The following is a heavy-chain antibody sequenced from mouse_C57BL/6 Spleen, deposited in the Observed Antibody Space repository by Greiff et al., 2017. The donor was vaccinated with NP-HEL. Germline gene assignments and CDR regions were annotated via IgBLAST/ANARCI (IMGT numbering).Heavy chain of an antibody. V-gene: IGHV5-12*01. Sequence: EVKLMESGGGLVQPGGSLKLSCAASGFTFSDYYMYWVRQTPEKRLEWVAYISNGGGSTYYPDTVKGRFTISRDNAKNTLYLQMSRLKSEDTAMYYCARQGGRAFDYWGQGTTLTVSS. CDR3: ARQGGRAFDY. CDR1: GFTFSDYY. J-gene: IGHJ2*01. CDR2: ISNGGGST. D-gene: IGHD3-3*01.